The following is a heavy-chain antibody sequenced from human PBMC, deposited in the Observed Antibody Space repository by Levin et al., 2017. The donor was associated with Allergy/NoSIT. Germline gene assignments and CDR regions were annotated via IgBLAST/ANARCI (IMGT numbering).Heavy chain of an antibody. CDR3: ASISSCSSTSCPIDY. Sequence: SVKVSCKASGGTFSSYAISWVRQAPGQGLEWMGRIIPILGIANYAQKFQGRVTITADKSTSTAYMELSSLRSEDTAVYYCASISSCSSTSCPIDYWGQETLVTVSS. V-gene: IGHV1-69*04. CDR1: GGTFSSYA. J-gene: IGHJ4*02. D-gene: IGHD2-2*01. CDR2: IIPILGIA.